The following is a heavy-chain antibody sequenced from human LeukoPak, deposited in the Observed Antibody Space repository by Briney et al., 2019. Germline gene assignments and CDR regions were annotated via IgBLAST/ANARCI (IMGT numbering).Heavy chain of an antibody. D-gene: IGHD3-22*01. V-gene: IGHV4-34*01. Sequence: SETLSLTCAVYGESFSGYFWNWIRQPPGKGLEWIGEINHSGSTSNHNPSLKSRVTISVDKSKNQFSLKLSSVTAADTAVYYCARVALYESSGHNYFDYWGQGTLVTVSS. J-gene: IGHJ4*02. CDR2: INHSGSTS. CDR1: GESFSGYF. CDR3: ARVALYESSGHNYFDY.